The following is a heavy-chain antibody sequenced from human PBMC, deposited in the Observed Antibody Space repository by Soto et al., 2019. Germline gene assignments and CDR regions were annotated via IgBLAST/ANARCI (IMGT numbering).Heavy chain of an antibody. Sequence: EVQLLESGGGLVQPGGSLRLSCATSGFTFSSYAMACVRQAPGRGLEWVSAISGSGGITSHAASVKGRCSISGDNSRNMLYLQMNRLGAEDTAVYYCARAVHYDFWRRYYSMDVWGIGNTVSVSS. D-gene: IGHD3-3*01. V-gene: IGHV3-23*01. CDR2: ISGSGGIT. CDR3: ARAVHYDFWRRYYSMDV. CDR1: GFTFSSYA. J-gene: IGHJ6*03.